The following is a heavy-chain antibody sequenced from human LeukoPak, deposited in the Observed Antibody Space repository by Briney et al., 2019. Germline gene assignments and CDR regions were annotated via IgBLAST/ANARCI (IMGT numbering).Heavy chain of an antibody. CDR2: IYTSGST. J-gene: IGHJ6*03. V-gene: IGHV4-4*07. D-gene: IGHD3-10*01. CDR3: AAEKEDYGSGSYRDYYYYMDV. Sequence: SETLSLTCTVSGGSISSYYWSWIRQPAGKGLEWIGRIYTSGSTNYNPSLKSRVTMSVDTSKNQFSLKRSSVTAADTAVYYCAAEKEDYGSGSYRDYYYYMDVWGKGTTVTVSS. CDR1: GGSISSYY.